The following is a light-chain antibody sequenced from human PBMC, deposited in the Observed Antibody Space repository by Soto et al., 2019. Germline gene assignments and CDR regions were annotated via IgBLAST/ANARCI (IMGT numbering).Light chain of an antibody. CDR2: EVS. Sequence: QSVLTQPPSASGSPGQSVTISCTGTSRDVGGYNYVSWYQQHPGKAPQLMIYEVSKRPSGVPDRFSGSKSGNTASLTVSGLQADDEADYYCSSYAGSNNFGVFGGGTKVTVL. V-gene: IGLV2-8*01. CDR3: SSYAGSNNFGV. J-gene: IGLJ2*01. CDR1: SRDVGGYNY.